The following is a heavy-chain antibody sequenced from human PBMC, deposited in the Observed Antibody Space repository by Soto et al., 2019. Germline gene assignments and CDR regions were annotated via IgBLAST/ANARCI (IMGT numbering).Heavy chain of an antibody. Sequence: EVQLLESGGGLVQPGGSLRLSCAASGFTFSSYAMSWVRQAPGKGLEWVSAISGSGGSTYYADSVKGRFTISRDNSKNTLYLQMNSLRAEDTAVYYCAKDGEYYDSSGPAGFDYWGQGTLVTVSS. CDR3: AKDGEYYDSSGPAGFDY. V-gene: IGHV3-23*01. CDR1: GFTFSSYA. J-gene: IGHJ4*02. CDR2: ISGSGGST. D-gene: IGHD3-22*01.